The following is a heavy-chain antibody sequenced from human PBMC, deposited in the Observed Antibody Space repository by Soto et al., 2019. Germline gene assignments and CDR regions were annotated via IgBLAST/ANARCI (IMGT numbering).Heavy chain of an antibody. J-gene: IGHJ5*02. CDR1: GYSFTSYW. CDR2: IDPSDSYT. Sequence: EVQLVQSGAEVKKPGESLRISCKGSGYSFTSYWISWVRQMPGKGLEWMGRIDPSDSYTNYSPSFQGHVTISADKSISPAYMQWSILKASVTAMYYCAIYCIAVACSPYHWFDPWGQGTLVTVSS. V-gene: IGHV5-10-1*03. D-gene: IGHD6-19*01. CDR3: AIYCIAVACSPYHWFDP.